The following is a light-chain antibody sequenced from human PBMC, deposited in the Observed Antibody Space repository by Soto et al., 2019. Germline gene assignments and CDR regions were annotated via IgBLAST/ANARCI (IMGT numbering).Light chain of an antibody. Sequence: EIVMTQSPATLSVSPGERATLSCRASQSVSSNLAWYQQKPGQAHRLLIYGAYTRATGIQARFSGSGSGTEFTLTIRSLQSEDFAVYYCQQYESSPRTFGQGTKVDIK. CDR1: QSVSSN. V-gene: IGKV3-15*01. J-gene: IGKJ1*01. CDR2: GAY. CDR3: QQYESSPRT.